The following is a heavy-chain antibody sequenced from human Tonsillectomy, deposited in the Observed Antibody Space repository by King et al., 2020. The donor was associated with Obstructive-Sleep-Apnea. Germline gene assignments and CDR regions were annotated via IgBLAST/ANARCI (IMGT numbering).Heavy chain of an antibody. V-gene: IGHV2-5*02. D-gene: IGHD3-9*01. CDR2: IYGDDDE. CDR1: GFSLSTSGVG. Sequence: QVTLKESGPTLLRPTQTLTLTCTFSGFSLSTSGVGVGWIRQPPGKALEWLALIYGDDDERYSPSLKSRLTITKDTSKNQVVLTMTNMDPVDTATYYCAHEGFEHWYFDLWGRGTLVTVSS. J-gene: IGHJ2*01. CDR3: AHEGFEHWYFDL.